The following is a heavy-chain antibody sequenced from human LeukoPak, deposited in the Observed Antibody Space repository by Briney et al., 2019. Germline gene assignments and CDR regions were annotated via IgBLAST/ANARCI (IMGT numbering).Heavy chain of an antibody. J-gene: IGHJ6*03. CDR3: ARDVFSGVAYYYYYMDV. CDR1: GGSISSSNW. V-gene: IGHV4-4*02. Sequence: PSETLSLTCAVSGGSISSSNWWSWVRQPPGKGLEWIGEIYHSGSTNYNPSLKSRVTMSVDTFKNQLSLKLSSVTAADTAVYYCARDVFSGVAYYYYYMDVWGKGTTVTVSS. D-gene: IGHD3-3*01. CDR2: IYHSGST.